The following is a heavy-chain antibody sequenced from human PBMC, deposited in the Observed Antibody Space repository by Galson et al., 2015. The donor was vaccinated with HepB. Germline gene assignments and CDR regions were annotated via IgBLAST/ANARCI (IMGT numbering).Heavy chain of an antibody. CDR3: ARVSVFRRQLARRQPKFDP. D-gene: IGHD6-6*01. V-gene: IGHV1-8*01. J-gene: IGHJ5*02. CDR2: MNPNSGNT. Sequence: SVKVSCKASGYTFTSYDINWVRQATGQGLEWMGWMNPNSGNTGYAQKFQGRVTMTRNTSISTAYMELSSLRSEDTAVYYCARVSVFRRQLARRQPKFDPWGQGTLVTVSS. CDR1: GYTFTSYD.